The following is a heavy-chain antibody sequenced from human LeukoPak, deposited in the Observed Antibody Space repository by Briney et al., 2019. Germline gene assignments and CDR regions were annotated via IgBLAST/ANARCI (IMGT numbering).Heavy chain of an antibody. J-gene: IGHJ6*02. CDR2: INWNGGST. CDR3: ARDLDYGSGSPDYGMDV. CDR1: GFTFDDYG. Sequence: GGSLRLSCAGSGFTFDDYGMSWVRQAPGKGLEWVSGINWNGGSTGYADSVKGRFTISRDNAKNSLYLQMNSLRAEDTALYHCARDLDYGSGSPDYGMDVWGQGTTVTVSS. V-gene: IGHV3-20*01. D-gene: IGHD3-10*01.